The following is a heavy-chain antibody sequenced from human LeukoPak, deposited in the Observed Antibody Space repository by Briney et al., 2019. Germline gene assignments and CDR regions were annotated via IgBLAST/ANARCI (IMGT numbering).Heavy chain of an antibody. D-gene: IGHD2-2*01. Sequence: ASVKVSCKASGYTFTSYGISWVRQAPGQGLEWMGWISAYNSNANYAQKLQGRVTMTTDTSTSTAYMELRSLRSDDTAVYYCARDSKEYCSSTSCYGYNWFDPWGQGTLVTVSS. J-gene: IGHJ5*02. CDR2: ISAYNSNA. V-gene: IGHV1-18*04. CDR3: ARDSKEYCSSTSCYGYNWFDP. CDR1: GYTFTSYG.